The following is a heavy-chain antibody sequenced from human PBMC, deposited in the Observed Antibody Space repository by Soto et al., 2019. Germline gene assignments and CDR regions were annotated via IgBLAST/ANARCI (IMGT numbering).Heavy chain of an antibody. CDR1: RYTFPTHD. CDR3: GRGPRNWVFDY. CDR2: INPNTGNT. J-gene: IGHJ4*02. D-gene: IGHD7-27*01. V-gene: IGHV1-8*01. Sequence: ASVKVSRKASRYTFPTHDFNLVRQATGQGPEWMGWINPNTGNTGYAQKFQGRVTMTRDTSTSTIYMELSSLRSDDTAVYFCGRGPRNWVFDYWGQGTLVTVSS.